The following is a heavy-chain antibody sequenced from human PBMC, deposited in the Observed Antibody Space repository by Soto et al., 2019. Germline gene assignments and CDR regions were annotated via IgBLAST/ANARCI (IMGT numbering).Heavy chain of an antibody. CDR1: GFTVSSNY. D-gene: IGHD2-21*02. J-gene: IGHJ6*02. V-gene: IGHV3-53*01. Sequence: GGSLRLSCAASGFTVSSNYMNWVRQAPGKGLEWVSVIYSGDSTYYADSVKGRFTISRDNSKNTLYLQMNSLRAEDTAVYYCARDGCGGDCRYGMDVWGQGTTVTVSS. CDR2: IYSGDST. CDR3: ARDGCGGDCRYGMDV.